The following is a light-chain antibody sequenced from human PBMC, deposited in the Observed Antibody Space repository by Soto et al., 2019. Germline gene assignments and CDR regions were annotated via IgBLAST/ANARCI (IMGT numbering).Light chain of an antibody. V-gene: IGLV2-14*03. CDR3: SSYTRGSVV. J-gene: IGLJ2*01. CDR2: NAF. Sequence: QSVLTQPASVSGSPGQSITISCTGTTSDVGGYNFVSWYQHHPGKAPKLMIYNAFDRPSGVSNRFSGSKSGNTASLTISGLQAEDEAHYYCSSYTRGSVVFGGGTKLTVL. CDR1: TSDVGGYNF.